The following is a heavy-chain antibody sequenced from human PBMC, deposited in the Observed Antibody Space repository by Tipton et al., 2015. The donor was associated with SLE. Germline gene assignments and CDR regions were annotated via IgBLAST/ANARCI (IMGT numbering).Heavy chain of an antibody. J-gene: IGHJ3*02. V-gene: IGHV1-18*01. CDR2: ISAYNGNT. Sequence: QLVQSGAEVKKPGASVKVSCKASGYTFTSYGISWVRQAPGQGLEWMGWISAYNGNTNYAQKLQGRVTMTTDASTSTAYMELRSLGSGETAVDFRAREKVDYQYRSGSNDGFDIRGQGTMVTVSS. D-gene: IGHD3-22*01. CDR3: AREKVDYQYRSGSNDGFDI. CDR1: GYTFTSYG.